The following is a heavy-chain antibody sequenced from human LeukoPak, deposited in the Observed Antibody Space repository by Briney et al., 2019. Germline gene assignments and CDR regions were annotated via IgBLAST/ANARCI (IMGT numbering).Heavy chain of an antibody. Sequence: GGSLGLSCAASGFTFDDYGMSWVRQAPGKGLEWVSGINWNGGSTGYADSVKGRFTISRDNAKNSLYLQMNSLRAEDTSLYHCASIGYCSSTSCAPIPWGQGTLVTVSS. V-gene: IGHV3-20*01. CDR1: GFTFDDYG. D-gene: IGHD2-2*01. J-gene: IGHJ5*02. CDR2: INWNGGST. CDR3: ASIGYCSSTSCAPIP.